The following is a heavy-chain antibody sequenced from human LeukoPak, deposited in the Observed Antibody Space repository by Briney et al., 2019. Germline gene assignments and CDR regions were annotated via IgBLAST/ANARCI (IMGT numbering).Heavy chain of an antibody. D-gene: IGHD5-24*01. CDR2: ISGSGGST. CDR3: AKVWKGQMATIYY. J-gene: IGHJ4*02. V-gene: IGHV3-23*01. Sequence: GESLRLSCAASGFTFSSFAMSWVRQAPGAGRGWGSAISGSGGSTYHADSVKGRFTNSRDNSKNTLYLQMNSLRAEDTAVYYWAKVWKGQMATIYYWGQGTLVTVSS. CDR1: GFTFSSFA.